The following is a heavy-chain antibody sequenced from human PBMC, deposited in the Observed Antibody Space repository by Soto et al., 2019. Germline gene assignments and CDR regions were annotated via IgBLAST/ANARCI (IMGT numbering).Heavy chain of an antibody. CDR1: GYTFSSYG. V-gene: IGHV1-18*01. CDR2: ISAYNGNT. D-gene: IGHD3-3*01. J-gene: IGHJ4*02. Sequence: GAPVKVSCKASGYTFSSYGFRWVGQAPGQGLEWMGWISAYNGNTNYAQKLQGRVTMTTDTSTSTAYMELRSLRSDDTAVYYCARGFAPKESYDYWGQGTLVTVSS. CDR3: ARGFAPKESYDY.